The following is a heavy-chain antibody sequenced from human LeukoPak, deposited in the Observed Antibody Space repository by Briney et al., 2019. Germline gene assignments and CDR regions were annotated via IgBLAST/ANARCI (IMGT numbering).Heavy chain of an antibody. Sequence: GGSLRLXCAASEFTFSSYAMSWVRQAPGKGLEWVSAISGSGGSTYYADSVKGRFTISRDNSKNTLYLQMNSLRAEDTAVYYCAKVHSSGWYLDYWGQGTLVTVSS. J-gene: IGHJ4*02. CDR3: AKVHSSGWYLDY. CDR2: ISGSGGST. V-gene: IGHV3-23*01. D-gene: IGHD6-19*01. CDR1: EFTFSSYA.